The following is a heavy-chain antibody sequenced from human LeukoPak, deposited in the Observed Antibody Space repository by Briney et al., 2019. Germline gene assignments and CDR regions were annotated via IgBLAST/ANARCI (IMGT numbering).Heavy chain of an antibody. V-gene: IGHV4-59*08. D-gene: IGHD6-19*01. CDR2: IYYSGST. Sequence: PSETLSLTCTVSGGSISSYYWSWIRQPPGKGLEWIGYIYYSGSTNYNPSLKSRVTISVDTSKNQFSLKLSSVTAADTAVYYCASRRIAVAGTPFDYWGQGTLVTVSS. CDR1: GGSISSYY. J-gene: IGHJ4*02. CDR3: ASRRIAVAGTPFDY.